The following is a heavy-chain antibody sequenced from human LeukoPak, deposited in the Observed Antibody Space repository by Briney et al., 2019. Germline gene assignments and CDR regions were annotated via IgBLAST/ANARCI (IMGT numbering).Heavy chain of an antibody. CDR2: IKSKTDGGTT. D-gene: IGHD6-19*01. J-gene: IGHJ4*02. CDR3: TTDALGIAVAGTSL. CDR1: GFTFSNAW. V-gene: IGHV3-15*01. Sequence: PGGSLRLSCAASGFTFSNAWMSWVRQAPGKGLEWVGRIKSKTDGGTTDYAAPVKGRFTNSRDDSKNTLYLQMNSLKTEDTAVYYCTTDALGIAVAGTSLWGQGTLVTVSS.